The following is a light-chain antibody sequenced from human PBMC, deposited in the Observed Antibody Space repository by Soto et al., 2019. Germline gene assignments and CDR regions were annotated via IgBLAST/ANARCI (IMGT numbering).Light chain of an antibody. CDR1: QSVSSN. J-gene: IGKJ1*01. Sequence: EIVMTQSPATLSVSPGERATLSCRASQSVSSNLAWYQQKPGQAPRLLIYGASTRATGIPARFSGSRSGTEFTLTISSLQSEDFAGYYCHQYNNWRGTFGQGTKVEIK. V-gene: IGKV3-15*01. CDR3: HQYNNWRGT. CDR2: GAS.